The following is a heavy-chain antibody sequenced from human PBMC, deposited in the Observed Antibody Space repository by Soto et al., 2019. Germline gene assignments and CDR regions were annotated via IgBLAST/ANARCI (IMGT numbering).Heavy chain of an antibody. D-gene: IGHD6-13*01. V-gene: IGHV4-39*01. CDR1: GGSISSSSFH. CDR3: ARRARAAGTAWWFGP. Sequence: QLQLQESGPGLVKPSETLSLTCTVSGGSISSSSFHWGWIRQPPGKGLEWIGSIYYSGSTYYSPSRKSRVTFSVYPSKTQVSLKRRYGTAADTAVECWARRARAAGTAWWFGPWGQGTLVTVSS. J-gene: IGHJ5*02. CDR2: IYYSGST.